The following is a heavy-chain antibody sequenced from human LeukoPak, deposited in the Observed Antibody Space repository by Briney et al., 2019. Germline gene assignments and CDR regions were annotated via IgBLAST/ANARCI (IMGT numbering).Heavy chain of an antibody. Sequence: GGSLRLSGAASGFTFSSYAMSWVRQAPGKGLEWVSAISGSGGSTYYADSVKGRFTISRDNSKNTVYLQVNSLRADDTGVYYCAKTTTGYSSGRYPGWPVDYWGQGTLVTVSS. D-gene: IGHD6-19*01. CDR3: AKTTTGYSSGRYPGWPVDY. CDR1: GFTFSSYA. J-gene: IGHJ4*02. CDR2: ISGSGGST. V-gene: IGHV3-23*01.